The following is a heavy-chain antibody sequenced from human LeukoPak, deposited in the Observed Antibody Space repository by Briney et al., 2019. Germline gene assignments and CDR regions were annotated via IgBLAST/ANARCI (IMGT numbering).Heavy chain of an antibody. CDR3: ARVGRGFSFGYSDY. CDR2: IYYSGST. V-gene: IGHV4-59*01. D-gene: IGHD5-18*01. Sequence: SETLSLTCTVSGGSISSYYWSWIRQPAGKGLEWIGYIYYSGSTNYNPSLKSRVTISVDTSKNQFSLKLSSVTAADTAVYYCARVGRGFSFGYSDYWGQGTLVTVSS. J-gene: IGHJ4*02. CDR1: GGSISSYY.